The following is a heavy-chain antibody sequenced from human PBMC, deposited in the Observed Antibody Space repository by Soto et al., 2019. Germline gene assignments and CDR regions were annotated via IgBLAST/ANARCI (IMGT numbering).Heavy chain of an antibody. Sequence: SGGSLRLSCVASGFNLGNHDMNWVRRPPGQGLEWVSNINYAGESTYYADAVKGRFTISRDNSQNTVYLEMNDLRAEDTAVYFCVRDPGAFISTWSFRFDSWGQGTLVTVSS. D-gene: IGHD2-2*01. CDR3: VRDPGAFISTWSFRFDS. CDR1: GFNLGNHD. J-gene: IGHJ4*02. V-gene: IGHV3-23*01. CDR2: INYAGEST.